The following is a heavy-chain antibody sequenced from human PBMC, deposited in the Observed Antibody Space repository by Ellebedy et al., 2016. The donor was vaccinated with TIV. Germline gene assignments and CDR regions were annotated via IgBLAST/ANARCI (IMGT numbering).Heavy chain of an antibody. D-gene: IGHD3-22*01. CDR3: AKGTSSGFNYDRVGCEY. CDR1: GFTFSSFA. CDR2: ISGGGDNT. Sequence: GESLKISCAASGFTFSSFAMHWVRQAPGKGLEWLSVISGGGDNTYHADSVKGRFTIIRDNSKKTLYLQMDRLRAEDTAVYYCAKGTSSGFNYDRVGCEYWGQGTLVTVSS. J-gene: IGHJ4*02. V-gene: IGHV3-23*01.